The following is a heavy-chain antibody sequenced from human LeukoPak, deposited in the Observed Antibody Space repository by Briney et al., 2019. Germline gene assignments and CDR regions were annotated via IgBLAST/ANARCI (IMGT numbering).Heavy chain of an antibody. D-gene: IGHD3-10*01. CDR3: AKDRNMVRGVTFDY. CDR2: ISGSGGST. CDR1: GFTFSSYA. J-gene: IGHJ4*02. V-gene: IGHV3-23*01. Sequence: PGGSLGLSCAASGFTFSSYAMSWVRQAPGKGLEWVSAISGSGGSTYYADSVKGRFTISRDNSKNTLYLQMNSLRAEDTAVYYCAKDRNMVRGVTFDYWGQGTLVTVSS.